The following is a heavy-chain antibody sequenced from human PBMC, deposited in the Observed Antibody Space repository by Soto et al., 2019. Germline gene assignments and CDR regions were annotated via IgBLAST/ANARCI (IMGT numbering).Heavy chain of an antibody. V-gene: IGHV1-18*01. Sequence: QVQLVQSGAEVKKPGASVKVSCKASGYTFTSYGISWVRQAPGQGLEWMGWISAYNGNTNYAQKLQGRVTMTTDTTTSTAYMELRSPRSDDTAVYYCARGGDTYDILTGYYRRRNWFDPWGQATLVTVFS. CDR1: GYTFTSYG. CDR3: ARGGDTYDILTGYYRRRNWFDP. D-gene: IGHD3-9*01. J-gene: IGHJ5*02. CDR2: ISAYNGNT.